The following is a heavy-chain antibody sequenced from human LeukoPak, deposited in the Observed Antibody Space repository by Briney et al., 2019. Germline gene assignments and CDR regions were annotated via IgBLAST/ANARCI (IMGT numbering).Heavy chain of an antibody. CDR3: AIMHGYYDGSGYWVQ. CDR2: ITPNADRT. D-gene: IGHD3-22*01. J-gene: IGHJ1*01. CDR1: GFTFGSYG. V-gene: IGHV3-23*01. Sequence: GGSLRLSCAASGFTFGSYGMSWVRQAPGKGLEWVSFITPNADRTSYADSVEGRFTISRDNPRNTLYMQMNSLRNEDTALYYCAIMHGYYDGSGYWVQWGQGTLVTVSS.